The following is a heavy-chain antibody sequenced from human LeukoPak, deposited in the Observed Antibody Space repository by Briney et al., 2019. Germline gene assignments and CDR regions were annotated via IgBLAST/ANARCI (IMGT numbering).Heavy chain of an antibody. V-gene: IGHV3-30*04. CDR2: ISSDGSNK. CDR3: ATFVLMVYAIGVDAFDI. Sequence: GGSLRLSCAASGFTFSSYAMHWVRQAPGKGLEWVAVISSDGSNKYYADSMKGRFTISRDNSKNTLYLQMNSLRGEDTAVYYCATFVLMVYAIGVDAFDIWGQGAMVTVSS. J-gene: IGHJ3*02. CDR1: GFTFSSYA. D-gene: IGHD2-8*01.